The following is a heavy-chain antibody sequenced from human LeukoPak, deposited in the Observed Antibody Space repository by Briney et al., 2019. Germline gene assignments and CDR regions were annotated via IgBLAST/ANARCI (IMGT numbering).Heavy chain of an antibody. V-gene: IGHV3-72*01. CDR1: GFIFNDYY. Sequence: SGGSLRLSCAASGFIFNDYYIDWVRQAPGKGLEWVGRSRNKANSYTPEYAASVKGRFTVSRDDSRDSVFLQMNSLKTEDTAVYYCARSSSSGRAVFDIWGQGTMVTVSS. CDR2: SRNKANSYTP. J-gene: IGHJ3*02. CDR3: ARSSSSGRAVFDI. D-gene: IGHD5-12*01.